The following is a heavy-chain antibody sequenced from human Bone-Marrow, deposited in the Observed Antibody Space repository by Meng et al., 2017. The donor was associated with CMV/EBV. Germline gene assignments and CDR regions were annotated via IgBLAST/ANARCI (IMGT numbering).Heavy chain of an antibody. CDR1: GYTFTSYG. CDR2: INPNNGDT. V-gene: IGHV1-18*01. J-gene: IGHJ4*02. Sequence: ASVKVSCKASGYTFTSYGISWVRQAPGQGLEWMGWINPNNGDTSYAQRFQGRVTMSMDTSISTVYMELSSLRSDDTAFYYCARVRGIGCWGQGTLVTVSS. CDR3: ARVRGIGC. D-gene: IGHD3-16*01.